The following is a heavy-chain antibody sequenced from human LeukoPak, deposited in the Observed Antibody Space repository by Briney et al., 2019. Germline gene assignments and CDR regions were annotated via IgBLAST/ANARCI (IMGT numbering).Heavy chain of an antibody. CDR3: ARDLSESVVQAHIAVAGTIFFDY. Sequence: GGSLRLSCAASGFTFSSYSMNWVRQAPGKGLEWVSYISSSSSTIYYADSVKGRFTISRDNAKNSLYLQVNSLRAEDTAVYYCARDLSESVVQAHIAVAGTIFFDYWGQGTLVTVSS. CDR1: GFTFSSYS. J-gene: IGHJ4*02. CDR2: ISSSSSTI. D-gene: IGHD6-19*01. V-gene: IGHV3-48*01.